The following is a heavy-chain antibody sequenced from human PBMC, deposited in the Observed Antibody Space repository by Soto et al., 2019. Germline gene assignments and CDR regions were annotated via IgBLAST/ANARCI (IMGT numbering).Heavy chain of an antibody. CDR1: GGSISSSSYY. D-gene: IGHD6-6*01. V-gene: IGHV4-39*01. Sequence: PSETLSLTCTVSGGSISSSSYYWGWIRQPPGKGLEWIGSIYYSGSTYYNPSLKSRVTISVDTSKNQFSLKLSSVTAADTAVYYCATPTEYSSSGPNSYYYYGMDVWGQGTTVTV. J-gene: IGHJ6*02. CDR3: ATPTEYSSSGPNSYYYYGMDV. CDR2: IYYSGST.